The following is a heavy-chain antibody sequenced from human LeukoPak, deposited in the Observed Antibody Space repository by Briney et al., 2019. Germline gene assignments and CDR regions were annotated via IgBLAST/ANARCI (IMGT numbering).Heavy chain of an antibody. D-gene: IGHD6-19*01. J-gene: IGHJ4*02. CDR1: GGSISSSTYY. CDR2: IYYRGNS. V-gene: IGHV4-39*07. CDR3: ARDFSPPSIAVAGTVDYFDY. Sequence: PAETLSLTCTVSGGSISSSTYYWGWIRQPPGRGLEWIGSIYYRGNSYYNPSLKSRVTISVDTSKNHFSLKLRSVTAADTAVYYCARDFSPPSIAVAGTVDYFDYWGQGTLVTDSS.